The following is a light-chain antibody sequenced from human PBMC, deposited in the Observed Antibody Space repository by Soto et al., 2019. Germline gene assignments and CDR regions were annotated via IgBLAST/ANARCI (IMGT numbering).Light chain of an antibody. Sequence: QPVLTPAASVSRVAGGVSTIIHTGTNSDGGAYDYVSWYQQHPDKAPKLMIYEVSNRPSGVSNRFSGSKSGNTASLTISGLQAEDEADYYCSSYTSSSTVVFGGGTKVTVL. CDR2: EVS. CDR3: SSYTSSSTVV. V-gene: IGLV2-14*03. CDR1: NSDGGAYDY. J-gene: IGLJ2*01.